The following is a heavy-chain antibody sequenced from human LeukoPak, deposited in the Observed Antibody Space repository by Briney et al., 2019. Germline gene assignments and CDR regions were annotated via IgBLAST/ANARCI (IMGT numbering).Heavy chain of an antibody. D-gene: IGHD1-1*01. CDR3: ARRTDY. J-gene: IGHJ4*02. CDR2: MKPNRGNT. V-gene: IGHV1-8*02. Sequence: GASVKVSCKASGGTFSSYAISWVRQAPGQGLEWMGWMKPNRGNTGYAQKSQGRVTMTRNTSISTAYMELSSLRSEDTAVYYCARRTDYWGQGTLVTVSS. CDR1: GGTFSSYA.